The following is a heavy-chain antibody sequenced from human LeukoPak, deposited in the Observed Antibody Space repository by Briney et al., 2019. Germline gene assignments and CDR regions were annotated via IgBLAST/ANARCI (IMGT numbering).Heavy chain of an antibody. CDR2: INPDSGGT. Sequence: ASVSVSCMASGYAFTGHYIHWVRQAPGQGLERMGWINPDSGGTYYEQKFQGRVTMTRNTSTSTVYMVLYSRKSDDTALYYWARDGHYPNAFDIWGRGTMVTVSS. CDR3: ARDGHYPNAFDI. CDR1: GYAFTGHY. D-gene: IGHD3-10*01. V-gene: IGHV1-2*02. J-gene: IGHJ3*02.